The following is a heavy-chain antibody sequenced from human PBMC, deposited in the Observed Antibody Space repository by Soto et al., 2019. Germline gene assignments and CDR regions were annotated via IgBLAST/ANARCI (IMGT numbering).Heavy chain of an antibody. D-gene: IGHD3-9*01. Sequence: SETLSLTCTVSGGSISSGDYYWSWIRQPPGKGLEWIGYIYYSGSTYYNPSLKSRVTISVDTSKNQFSLKLSSVTAADTAVYYCARESGLRYFDWALDAFDIWGQGTMVTVSS. CDR2: IYYSGST. V-gene: IGHV4-30-4*01. J-gene: IGHJ3*02. CDR3: ARESGLRYFDWALDAFDI. CDR1: GGSISSGDYY.